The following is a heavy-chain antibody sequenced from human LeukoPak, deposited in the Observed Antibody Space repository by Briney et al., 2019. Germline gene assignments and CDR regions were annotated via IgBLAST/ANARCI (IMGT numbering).Heavy chain of an antibody. CDR3: ATSRRRVTYYFDY. CDR1: GFTFSSYG. CDR2: IWYDGSNK. V-gene: IGHV3-33*01. Sequence: PGRSLRLSCAASGFTFSSYGMHWVRQAPGKGLEWVAVIWYDGSNKYYADSVKGRFTISRDNSKNTLYLQMNSLRAEDTAVYYCATSRRRVTYYFDYWGQGTLVTVSS. J-gene: IGHJ4*02. D-gene: IGHD4-4*01.